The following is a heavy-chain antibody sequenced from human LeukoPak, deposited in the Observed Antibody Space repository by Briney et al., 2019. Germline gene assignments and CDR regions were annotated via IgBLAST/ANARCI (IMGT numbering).Heavy chain of an antibody. D-gene: IGHD3-10*01. CDR3: ARGSQLWFGEFFDY. V-gene: IGHV3-21*01. CDR1: GFTFSSYS. Sequence: GSLRLSCAASGFTFSSYSMNWVRQAPGKGLEWVSSISSSSSYIYYADSVKGRFTISRDNAKNSLYLQMNSLRAEDTAVYYCARGSQLWFGEFFDYWGQGTLVTVSS. J-gene: IGHJ4*02. CDR2: ISSSSSYI.